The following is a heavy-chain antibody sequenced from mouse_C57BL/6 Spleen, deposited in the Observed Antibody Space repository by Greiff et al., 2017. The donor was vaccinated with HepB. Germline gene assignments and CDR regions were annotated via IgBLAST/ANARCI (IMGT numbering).Heavy chain of an antibody. Sequence: VHLVESGAELVKPGASVKISCKASGYAFSSYWMNWVKQRPGKGLEWIGQIYPGDGDTNYNGKFKGKATLTADKSSSTAYMQLSSLTSEDSAVYFCARERGDNYFDYWGQGTTLTVSS. CDR3: ARERGDNYFDY. CDR2: IYPGDGDT. D-gene: IGHD3-3*01. J-gene: IGHJ2*01. V-gene: IGHV1-80*01. CDR1: GYAFSSYW.